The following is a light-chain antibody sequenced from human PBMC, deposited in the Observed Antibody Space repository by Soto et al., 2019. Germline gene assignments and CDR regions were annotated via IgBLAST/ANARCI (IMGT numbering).Light chain of an antibody. V-gene: IGLV2-18*02. CDR1: SSDIGDYKR. Sequence: QSALTQPPSVSGSPRQSVTISCTGTSSDIGDYKRVSWYQQPPGTAPKLIIYEINNRPSGVPDRFYGSKSGNTASLTISGLQPEDEADYHCSSYTATTTLFGGGTKLTVL. CDR3: SSYTATTTL. CDR2: EIN. J-gene: IGLJ2*01.